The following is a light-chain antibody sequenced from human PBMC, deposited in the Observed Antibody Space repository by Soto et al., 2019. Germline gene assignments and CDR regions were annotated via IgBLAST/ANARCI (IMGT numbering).Light chain of an antibody. CDR2: ENN. CDR1: SSNIGNNY. Sequence: QSVLTQPPSVSAAPGQKVTISCSGSSSNIGNNYVSWYQQLPGTAPKLLIYENNKRPSGIPDRFSGSKSGTSATLGITGLQTGDEADYYFGTWDSSLSAGRVFGGGTKVTVL. J-gene: IGLJ3*02. V-gene: IGLV1-51*02. CDR3: GTWDSSLSAGRV.